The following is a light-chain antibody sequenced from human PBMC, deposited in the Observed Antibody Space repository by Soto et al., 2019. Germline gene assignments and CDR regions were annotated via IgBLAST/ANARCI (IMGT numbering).Light chain of an antibody. J-gene: IGKJ1*01. CDR1: QSISSW. V-gene: IGKV1-5*01. CDR3: QQYNSPWT. CDR2: DAS. Sequence: DIQMTQSPSTLSASVGDRVTITCRASQSISSWLAWYQQKPGKAPKLLIYDASSLESGVPSRFSSSGSGTEFTLTISSLQPDDFATYYCQQYNSPWTFGQGTKVEIK.